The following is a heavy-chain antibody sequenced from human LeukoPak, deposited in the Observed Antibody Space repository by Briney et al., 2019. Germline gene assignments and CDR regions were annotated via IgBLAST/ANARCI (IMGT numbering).Heavy chain of an antibody. D-gene: IGHD3-22*01. J-gene: IGHJ4*02. CDR2: IYWNDDK. V-gene: IGHV2-5*01. Sequence: SGPTLVHPTPPLTLTCTFSGFSRSTSGVGVGWIRQPPGKALEWLALIYWNDDKRYIPSLKSRLTVTKDTSKNQVVLTMTNMDPVDTATYYCAHSYYDSSGYYFAHDYWGQGTPVTVSS. CDR3: AHSYYDSSGYYFAHDY. CDR1: GFSRSTSGVG.